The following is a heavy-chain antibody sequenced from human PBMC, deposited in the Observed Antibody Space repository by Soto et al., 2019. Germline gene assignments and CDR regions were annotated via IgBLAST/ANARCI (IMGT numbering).Heavy chain of an antibody. D-gene: IGHD6-13*01. CDR3: TTVFRSSWYGSDY. V-gene: IGHV3-15*01. CDR2: MKSKSDGGTT. CDR1: GFTLSNAC. Sequence: PGGTLSLSCAASGFTLSNACLSWVLQAPLKWLEWVGRMKSKSDGGTTDYAEHVKGRLTISRDDSKNTLYLQMNSLKTEDTAVYYCTTVFRSSWYGSDYWGPGTLVTVSS. J-gene: IGHJ4*02.